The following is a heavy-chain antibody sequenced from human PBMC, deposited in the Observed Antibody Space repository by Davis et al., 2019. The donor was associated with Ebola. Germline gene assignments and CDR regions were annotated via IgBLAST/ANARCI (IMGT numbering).Heavy chain of an antibody. CDR2: SYYSGST. Sequence: SETLSLTCTVSGGSISSYYWSWIRQPPGTGLEWIGYSYYSGSTNYNPSLKSRVTISVDTSKNQFSLKLSSVTAADTAVYYCARGLGIFGVWVHPWGPGTLVTVSS. J-gene: IGHJ5*02. CDR3: ARGLGIFGVWVHP. V-gene: IGHV4-59*12. CDR1: GGSISSYY. D-gene: IGHD3-3*01.